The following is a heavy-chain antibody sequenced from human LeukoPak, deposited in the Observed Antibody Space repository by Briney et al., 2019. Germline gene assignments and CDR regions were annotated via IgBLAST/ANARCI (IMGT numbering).Heavy chain of an antibody. D-gene: IGHD1-20*01. J-gene: IGHJ3*02. CDR3: ARDNFDAFDI. CDR2: ISRSSSNI. Sequence: PGGSLRLSCAASGFTFSSYSMNWVRQAPGKGLEWVSYISRSSSNIYYADSVKGRFTISRDNAKNFLYLQMNSLRDEDTAMYYCARDNFDAFDIWGQGTKVTVSS. V-gene: IGHV3-48*02. CDR1: GFTFSSYS.